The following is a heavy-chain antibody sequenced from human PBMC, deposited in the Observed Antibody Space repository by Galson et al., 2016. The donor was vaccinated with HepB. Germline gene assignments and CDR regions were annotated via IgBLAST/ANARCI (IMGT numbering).Heavy chain of an antibody. CDR1: GFSFSTYN. V-gene: IGHV3-48*01. J-gene: IGHJ6*02. CDR3: AGLLVPAASYYPYYGMDV. Sequence: SLRLSCAASGFSFSTYNMNWVRQAPGKGLEWVSYISSSSSTIYYADSVKGRFTISRDNAKNSLYLQTNSLRAEDTAVYYCAGLLVPAASYYPYYGMDVWGQGTTVTVSS. CDR2: ISSSSSTI. D-gene: IGHD2-2*01.